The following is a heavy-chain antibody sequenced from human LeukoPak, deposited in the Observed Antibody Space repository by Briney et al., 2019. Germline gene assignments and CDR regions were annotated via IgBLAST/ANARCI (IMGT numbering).Heavy chain of an antibody. CDR1: GLPISNNW. CDR3: ARDLFDY. V-gene: IGHV3-7*01. J-gene: IGHJ4*02. Sequence: GGSLRLSCEVPGLPISNNWMSWVRQAPGKGLEWVATIKQDGSAEFYVDSVKGRFTISRDSAKNSLYLQMNSLRDDDTAVYYCARDLFDYWGQETLVTVSS. CDR2: IKQDGSAE.